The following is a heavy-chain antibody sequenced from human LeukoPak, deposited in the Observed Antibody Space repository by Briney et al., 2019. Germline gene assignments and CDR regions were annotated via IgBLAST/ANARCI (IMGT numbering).Heavy chain of an antibody. CDR2: IRYDGSNK. CDR1: GFTFSSYG. D-gene: IGHD2-15*01. CDR3: AKPRGDCSGGSCYSRFDY. J-gene: IGHJ4*02. Sequence: GGSLRLSCAASGFTFSSYGMHWVRQAPGKGLEWVAFIRYDGSNKYYADSVKGRFTISRDNSKNTLYLQMNSLRAEDTAVYYCAKPRGDCSGGSCYSRFDYWGQGTLVTVSS. V-gene: IGHV3-30*02.